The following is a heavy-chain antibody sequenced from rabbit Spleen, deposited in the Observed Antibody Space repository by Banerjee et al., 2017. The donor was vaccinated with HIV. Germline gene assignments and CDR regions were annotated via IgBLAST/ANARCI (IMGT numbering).Heavy chain of an antibody. J-gene: IGHJ4*01. CDR1: GFDFTSTYY. CDR3: ARGEHFSVGFSAFAIYLDL. CDR2: IDTNTGST. D-gene: IGHD6-1*01. Sequence: QSLEESGGDLVKPGASLTLTCKASGFDFTSTYYMCWVRQAPGKGLELITCIDTNTGSTNYATWAKGRFTISKTSSTTVTLQMTSLTAADTATYFCARGEHFSVGFSAFAIYLDLWGPGTLVPS. V-gene: IGHV1S40*01.